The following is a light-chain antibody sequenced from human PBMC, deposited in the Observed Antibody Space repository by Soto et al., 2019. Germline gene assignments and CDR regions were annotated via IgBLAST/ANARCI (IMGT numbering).Light chain of an antibody. CDR3: MQALQTPYT. Sequence: DIVMTQSPLSLPVTPGEPASISCRSSQSLLHSNGYNYLDWYLQKSGQSPQLLISLGSNRASGVPDRFSGSGSGTDFTLKISRVEAEDVGVYYCMQALQTPYTFGQGTKLEIK. CDR2: LGS. V-gene: IGKV2-28*01. CDR1: QSLLHSNGYNY. J-gene: IGKJ2*01.